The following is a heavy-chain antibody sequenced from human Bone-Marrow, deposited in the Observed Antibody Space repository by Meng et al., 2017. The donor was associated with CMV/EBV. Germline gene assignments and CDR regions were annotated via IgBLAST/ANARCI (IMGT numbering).Heavy chain of an antibody. Sequence: GEYLKISCAASGFTFSSYGMHWVRQAPGKGLEWVAVIWYDGSNKYYADSVKGRFTISRDNSKNTLYLQMNSLRAEDTAVYYCAKDLFNSRGVDYWGQGTLVTVSS. V-gene: IGHV3-33*06. CDR1: GFTFSSYG. CDR3: AKDLFNSRGVDY. D-gene: IGHD6-19*01. CDR2: IWYDGSNK. J-gene: IGHJ4*02.